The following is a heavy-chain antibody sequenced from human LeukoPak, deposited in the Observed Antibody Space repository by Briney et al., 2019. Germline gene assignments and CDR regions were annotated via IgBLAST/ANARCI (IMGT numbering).Heavy chain of an antibody. J-gene: IGHJ4*02. V-gene: IGHV3-11*01. CDR3: ARAAYNWN. Sequence: GGSLRLSCAASGFTFRDYVMSWVRQAPRKGLEWVSYIDPSGTALFYADSVKGRFTISRDNGKNSLYLQLRSLRADDTAVYYCARAAYNWNWGQGTLVTVSS. CDR1: GFTFRDYV. CDR2: IDPSGTAL. D-gene: IGHD1-20*01.